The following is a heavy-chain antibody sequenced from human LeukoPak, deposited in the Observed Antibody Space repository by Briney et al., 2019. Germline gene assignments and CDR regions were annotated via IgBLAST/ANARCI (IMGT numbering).Heavy chain of an antibody. CDR3: ASSTGSGSYYPLFDY. CDR2: IYTSGST. CDR1: GGSISSGSYS. Sequence: SETLSLTCTVSGGSISSGSYSLSWIRQPAGKGLEWIGCIYTSGSTNYNPSLKSRVTISVDTSKNQFSMKLSSVTAADTAVYYCASSTGSGSYYPLFDYWGQGTLVTVSS. J-gene: IGHJ4*02. D-gene: IGHD3-10*01. V-gene: IGHV4-61*02.